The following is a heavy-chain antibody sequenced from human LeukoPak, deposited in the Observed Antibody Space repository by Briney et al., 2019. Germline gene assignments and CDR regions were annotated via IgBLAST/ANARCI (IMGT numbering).Heavy chain of an antibody. V-gene: IGHV4-31*03. CDR3: ARLVPERFFQLNPEGYYDY. Sequence: PSETLSLTCTVSGGSISSGGYYWSWIRQHPGKGLEWIGYIYYSGSTYYNPSLKSRVTISVDTSKNQFSLKLISVTAADTAVYYCARLVPERFFQLNPEGYYDYWGQGILVTVSS. CDR1: GGSISSGGYY. CDR2: IYYSGST. J-gene: IGHJ4*02. D-gene: IGHD3-3*01.